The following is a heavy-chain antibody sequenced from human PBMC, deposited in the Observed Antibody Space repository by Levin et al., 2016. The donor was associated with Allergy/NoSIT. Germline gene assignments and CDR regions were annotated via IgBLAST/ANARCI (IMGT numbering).Heavy chain of an antibody. Sequence: ASVKVSCKVSGYTLTELSMHWVRQAPGKGLEWMGGFDPEDGETIYAQKFQGRVTMTEDTSTDTAYMELSSLRSEDTAVYYCATYSDSSGYYGAFDIWGQGTMVTVSS. J-gene: IGHJ3*02. D-gene: IGHD3-22*01. CDR3: ATYSDSSGYYGAFDI. CDR1: GYTLTELS. CDR2: FDPEDGET. V-gene: IGHV1-24*01.